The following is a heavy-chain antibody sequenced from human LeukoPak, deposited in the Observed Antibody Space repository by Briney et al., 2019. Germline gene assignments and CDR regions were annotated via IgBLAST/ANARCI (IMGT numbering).Heavy chain of an antibody. J-gene: IGHJ5*02. CDR3: AKEGCTSTNCYGPWFDP. CDR2: ISWNSGNI. V-gene: IGHV3-9*01. Sequence: GGSLRLSCAASGFTFDDYAMHWVRQAPGKGLEWVSSISWNSGNIGYADSVKGRFTISRDNAKNSLYLEINSLRAEDTALYYCAKEGCTSTNCYGPWFDPWGQGTLVTVSS. CDR1: GFTFDDYA. D-gene: IGHD2-2*01.